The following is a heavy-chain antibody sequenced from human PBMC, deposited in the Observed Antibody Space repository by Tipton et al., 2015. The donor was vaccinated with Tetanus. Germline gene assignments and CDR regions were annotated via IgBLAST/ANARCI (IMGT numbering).Heavy chain of an antibody. CDR1: GGSITKDY. V-gene: IGHV4-59*01. CDR3: AGSQWLDGFIFDY. CDR2: ISHSGSP. J-gene: IGHJ4*02. Sequence: TLSLTCNASGGSITKDYWSWIRQSPGKTLEWIGYISHSGSPNYNPSLKSRATVSVDTSKNQFSLDLTSVTAADTGVYYCAGSQWLDGFIFDYWGQGSLVTVAS. D-gene: IGHD6-19*01.